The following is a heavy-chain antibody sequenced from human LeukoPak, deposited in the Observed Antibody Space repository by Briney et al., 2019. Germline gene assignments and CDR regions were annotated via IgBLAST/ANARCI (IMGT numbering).Heavy chain of an antibody. CDR1: GFTFDNHA. CDR2: INNGGGST. V-gene: IGHV3-23*01. J-gene: IGHJ4*02. Sequence: PGGFLRLSCAASGFTFDNHALHWVRQAPRKGLEWVSGINNGGGSTYYADSVKGRFTISRDNSKNTLYLQMSNLRADDTAVYYCAKDLSYNWNYFDFWGQGTLVTVSS. CDR3: AKDLSYNWNYFDF. D-gene: IGHD1-20*01.